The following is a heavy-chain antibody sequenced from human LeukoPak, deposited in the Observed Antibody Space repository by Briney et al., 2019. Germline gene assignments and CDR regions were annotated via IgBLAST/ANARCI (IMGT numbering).Heavy chain of an antibody. D-gene: IGHD3-22*01. CDR1: GGSISSGGYY. V-gene: IGHV4-31*03. J-gene: IGHJ4*02. Sequence: SQTLSLTCTASGGSISSGGYYWSWIRQHPGKGLEWIGYIYYSGSTYYNPSLKSRVTISVDRSKNQFSLKLSSVTAADTAVYYCARDRSYDSSGLDYWGQGTLVTVSS. CDR3: ARDRSYDSSGLDY. CDR2: IYYSGST.